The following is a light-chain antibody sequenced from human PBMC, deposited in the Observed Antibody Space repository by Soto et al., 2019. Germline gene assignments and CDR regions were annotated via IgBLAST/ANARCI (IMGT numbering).Light chain of an antibody. CDR2: DAS. J-gene: IGKJ5*01. Sequence: DIQMTQSPSSLSASIGDRVTTTCQASQDITNYLNWYQQKPGKAPKFLIYDASNLDTGVPSRFSGSGSRTNFTFTVSSLLPEDIATYYCQQYDNLLLFGQGTRLEIK. V-gene: IGKV1-33*01. CDR3: QQYDNLLL. CDR1: QDITNY.